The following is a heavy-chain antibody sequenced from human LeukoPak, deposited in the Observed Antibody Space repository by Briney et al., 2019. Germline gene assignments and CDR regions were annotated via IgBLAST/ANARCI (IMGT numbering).Heavy chain of an antibody. V-gene: IGHV4-39*01. J-gene: IGHJ4*02. CDR1: GGSITSSMYY. CDR2: TYHSGST. Sequence: PSETLSLTCTVSGGSITSSMYYWGWIRQPPGKGLEWIGTTYHSGSTYYNPSLKSRVTISVDTSKNQFSLKVGSMTATDTSVYYCASGSYSSGWYPYLDTWGQGTLVTVSS. CDR3: ASGSYSSGWYPYLDT. D-gene: IGHD6-19*01.